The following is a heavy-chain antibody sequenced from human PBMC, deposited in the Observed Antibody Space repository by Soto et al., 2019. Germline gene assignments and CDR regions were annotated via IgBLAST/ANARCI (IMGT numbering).Heavy chain of an antibody. J-gene: IGHJ4*02. CDR3: AKAVEGDWFYFDF. CDR2: ISDSGDRT. CDR1: GVTLSMYA. D-gene: IGHD3-9*01. Sequence: EVQLLESGGGLVQPGGSLTLSCAASGVTLSMYAVTWFRQAPGTGLEWVSSISDSGDRTYYTDSVKGRFTVSRDTSKNTVYLQMRSLRGEDTAVYYCAKAVEGDWFYFDFWGQGTLVTVSS. V-gene: IGHV3-23*01.